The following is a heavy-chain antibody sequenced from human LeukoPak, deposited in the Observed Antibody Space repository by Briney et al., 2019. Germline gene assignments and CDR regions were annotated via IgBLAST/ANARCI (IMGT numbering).Heavy chain of an antibody. Sequence: GVLRLSCTASGFAFSSYAMSWVRQAPGKGLEWVSSLISSGGVTYYADSVKGRFTISRDNSKNTVYLQMDSLRAEDSAVYYCAKNGGYSYGLYYFDYWGQGTLVAVSS. CDR1: GFAFSSYA. V-gene: IGHV3-23*01. J-gene: IGHJ4*02. CDR2: LISSGGVT. CDR3: AKNGGYSYGLYYFDY. D-gene: IGHD5-18*01.